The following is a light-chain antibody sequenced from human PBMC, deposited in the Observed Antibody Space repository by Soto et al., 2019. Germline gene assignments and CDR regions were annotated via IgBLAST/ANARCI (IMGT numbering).Light chain of an antibody. Sequence: DIQMTQSPSSLSASVGDRVTITCRASQSISSYLNWYQQKPGKAPKLLIYKASSLEGGVPSRFSGSGSGTEFTLTISSLQPDDFATYYCQQYNSDSRTFGQGTKVEIK. J-gene: IGKJ1*01. CDR3: QQYNSDSRT. CDR2: KAS. V-gene: IGKV1-5*03. CDR1: QSISSY.